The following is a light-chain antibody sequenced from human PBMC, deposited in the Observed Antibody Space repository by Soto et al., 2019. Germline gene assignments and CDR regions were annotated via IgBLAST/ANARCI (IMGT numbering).Light chain of an antibody. J-gene: IGKJ1*01. CDR1: QSIRSW. V-gene: IGKV1-5*03. Sequence: DIQMTQSPSTLSASVGDRVTITCRASQSIRSWLAWYQQKPGKAPNLLIYKSSTLQSGVPSRFSGSGSGTEFTLTISSLQPEDFATYYCQQYNTESWTFGQGTKVDIK. CDR2: KSS. CDR3: QQYNTESWT.